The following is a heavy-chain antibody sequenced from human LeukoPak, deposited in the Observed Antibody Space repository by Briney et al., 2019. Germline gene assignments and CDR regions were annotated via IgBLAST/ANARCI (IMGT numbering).Heavy chain of an antibody. CDR1: GFTVTTNY. J-gene: IGHJ3*02. D-gene: IGHD2-15*01. V-gene: IGHV3-53*01. CDR3: AGCRGDSCDWRASDI. Sequence: GGSLRLSCAATGFTVTTNYMSWARRAPGKGLDWVSVIYSGGNTYYADSVKGRFTISRDNSKNTLYLQMNSLRAEDTAVYYCAGCRGDSCDWRASDIWGQGTLVTVSS. CDR2: IYSGGNT.